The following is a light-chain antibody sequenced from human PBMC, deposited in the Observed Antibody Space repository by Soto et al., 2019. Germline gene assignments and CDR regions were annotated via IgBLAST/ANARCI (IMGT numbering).Light chain of an antibody. J-gene: IGKJ4*01. CDR2: GES. CDR1: QSVSSSY. Sequence: EIVLTQSPGTLSLSPGERATLSCRASQSVSSSYLAWYQQKPGQAPRILIYGESSRATGIPDRFSGSGSGTDFTLTISRLEPEDFAVYYCQQYGSSPLTFGGGTKVDIK. V-gene: IGKV3-20*01. CDR3: QQYGSSPLT.